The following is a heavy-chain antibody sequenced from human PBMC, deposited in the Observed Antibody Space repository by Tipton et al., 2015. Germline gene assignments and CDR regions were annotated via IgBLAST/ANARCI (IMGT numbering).Heavy chain of an antibody. D-gene: IGHD2/OR15-2a*01. CDR3: ARLGHSTTFSAPAR. Sequence: TLSLTCTVSGGSTSSSRYYWGWIRQPPGRGLEWIGSVYYTGSTYYNPSLKSRVTIFVDTSKNQFSLKLRSVTAADTAVYYCARLGHSTTFSAPARWGQGTLVTVSS. V-gene: IGHV4-39*01. J-gene: IGHJ4*02. CDR1: GGSTSSSRYY. CDR2: VYYTGST.